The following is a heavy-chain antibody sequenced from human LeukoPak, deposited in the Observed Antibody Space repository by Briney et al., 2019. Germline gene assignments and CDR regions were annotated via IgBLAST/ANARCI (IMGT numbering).Heavy chain of an antibody. CDR2: IIPILGIA. J-gene: IGHJ6*02. Sequence: ASVKVSCKASGGTFSSYTISWVRQAPGQGLEWMGRIIPILGIANYAQKFQGRVTITADKSMSTAYMELSSLRSEDTAVYYCARDLDDSSGYWSYYYYGMDVWGQGTTVTVSS. CDR1: GGTFSSYT. D-gene: IGHD3-22*01. CDR3: ARDLDDSSGYWSYYYYGMDV. V-gene: IGHV1-69*04.